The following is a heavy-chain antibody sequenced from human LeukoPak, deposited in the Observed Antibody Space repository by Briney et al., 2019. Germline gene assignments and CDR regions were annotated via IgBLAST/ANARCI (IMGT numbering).Heavy chain of an antibody. D-gene: IGHD3-22*01. J-gene: IGHJ4*02. CDR2: ISWNSGSI. V-gene: IGHV3-9*01. Sequence: GGSLRLSCAASGFTFDDYAMHWVRQAPGKGLEWVSGISWNSGSIGYADSVKGRFTISRDNAKNSLYLQMNSLRAEDTALYYCAKSTYYYDSSGCFDYWGQGTLVTVSP. CDR3: AKSTYYYDSSGCFDY. CDR1: GFTFDDYA.